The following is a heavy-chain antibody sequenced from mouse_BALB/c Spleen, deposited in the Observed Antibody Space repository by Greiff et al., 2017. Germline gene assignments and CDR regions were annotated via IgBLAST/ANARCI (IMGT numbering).Heavy chain of an antibody. CDR1: GYSFTSYW. CDR3: SREGGYYDAMDY. J-gene: IGHJ4*01. V-gene: IGHV1-5*01. D-gene: IGHD2-2*01. Sequence: VQLQQSGTVLARPGASVKMSCKASGYSFTSYWMHWVKQRPGQGLEWIGAIYPGNSDTSYNQKFKGKAKLTAVTSASTAYMELSSLTNEDSAVYYCSREGGYYDAMDYWGQGTSVTVSS. CDR2: IYPGNSDT.